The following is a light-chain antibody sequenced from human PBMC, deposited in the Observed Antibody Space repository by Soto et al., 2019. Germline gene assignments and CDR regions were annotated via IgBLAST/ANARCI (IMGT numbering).Light chain of an antibody. CDR3: SSYTSSRAYV. J-gene: IGLJ1*01. V-gene: IGLV2-14*01. Sequence: QSALTQPASVSGSPGQSITISCTGTSSDVGSYNYVSWYQQHPGKAPKLMIHEVSNRPSGVSNRFSGSKSGNTASLTISGLQAEDEADYYCSSYTSSRAYVFGTGTKFTVL. CDR1: SSDVGSYNY. CDR2: EVS.